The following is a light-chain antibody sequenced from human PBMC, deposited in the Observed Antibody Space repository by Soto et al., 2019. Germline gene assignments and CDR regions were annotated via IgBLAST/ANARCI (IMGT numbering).Light chain of an antibody. CDR1: QSVSSN. CDR3: QQRSNWPT. V-gene: IGKV3-11*01. Sequence: EIVLTQSPATLSLSPGERATLSCRASQSVSSNLAWYQQKAGQAPRLLIYDASNRATGIPARFSGSGSGTDFTLTISSLEPEDFAVYYCQQRSNWPTFGQGTRLEIK. CDR2: DAS. J-gene: IGKJ5*01.